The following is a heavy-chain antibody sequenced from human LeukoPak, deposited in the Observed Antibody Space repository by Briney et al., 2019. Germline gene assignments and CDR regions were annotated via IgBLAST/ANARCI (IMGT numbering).Heavy chain of an antibody. J-gene: IGHJ4*02. V-gene: IGHV4-34*01. CDR1: GGSFSGYC. D-gene: IGHD2-21*02. CDR2: INLSGST. Sequence: SETLSLTCAVSGGSFSGYCWSWIRQPPGTGLEWIGEINLSGSTNYNPSLKSRVTISVDTSKNQFSLKLSSVTAADTAVYYCARGRTDCGGDCYLLYFDYWGQGTLVTVSS. CDR3: ARGRTDCGGDCYLLYFDY.